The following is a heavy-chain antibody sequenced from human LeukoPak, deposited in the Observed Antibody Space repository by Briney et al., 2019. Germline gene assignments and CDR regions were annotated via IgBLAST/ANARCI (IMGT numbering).Heavy chain of an antibody. D-gene: IGHD5-12*01. V-gene: IGHV4-61*01. CDR2: TYYSGST. Sequence: SQTLSLTCTVSGNSISSYYYYWSWVRQPPGKGLEWIGNTYYSGSTKYNPSLKSRVTISADTSKNQFSLKLSSVTAADTAVYYCAREWPYSGYVGAFDYWGQGTLVTVSS. J-gene: IGHJ4*02. CDR1: GNSISSYYYY. CDR3: AREWPYSGYVGAFDY.